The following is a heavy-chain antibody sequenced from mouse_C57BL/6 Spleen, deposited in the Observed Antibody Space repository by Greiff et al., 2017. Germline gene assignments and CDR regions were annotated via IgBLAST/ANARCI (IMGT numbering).Heavy chain of an antibody. D-gene: IGHD1-1*01. CDR1: GYTFTSYW. J-gene: IGHJ1*03. CDR3: ARGYYGSSYWYFDV. V-gene: IGHV1-55*01. CDR2: IYPGSGST. Sequence: QVQLQQPGAELVKPGASVKMSCKASGYTFTSYWIPWVQQRPGQGLEWIGDIYPGSGSTYYNEKFKSKATLTVDTSSSPAYMQLSSLTSEDSAVYYCARGYYGSSYWYFDVWGTGTTVTVSS.